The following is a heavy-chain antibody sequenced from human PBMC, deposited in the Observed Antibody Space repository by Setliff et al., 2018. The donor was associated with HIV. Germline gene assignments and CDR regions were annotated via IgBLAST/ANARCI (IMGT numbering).Heavy chain of an antibody. V-gene: IGHV4-59*12. D-gene: IGHD3-22*01. CDR3: ARGTVITYFYDSSGSFDY. CDR2: IYYNGNT. Sequence: SETLSLTCTVSGGSISSYYWSWIRQPPGKGLEWIGYIYYNGNTNYNPSLKSRVTISADTSKNQFSLKLTSVTAADTAVYYCARGTVITYFYDSSGSFDYWGQGTLVTVSS. CDR1: GGSISSYY. J-gene: IGHJ4*02.